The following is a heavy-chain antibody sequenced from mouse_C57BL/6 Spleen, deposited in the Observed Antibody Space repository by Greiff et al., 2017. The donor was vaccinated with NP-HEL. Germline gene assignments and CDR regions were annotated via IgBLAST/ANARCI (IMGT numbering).Heavy chain of an antibody. CDR1: GYAFSSYW. CDR3: ARGDYDPYYAMDY. CDR2: IYPGDGDT. J-gene: IGHJ4*01. Sequence: QVQLQQSGAELVKPGASVKISCKASGYAFSSYWMNWVKQRPGKGLEWIGQIYPGDGDTNYNGKFKGKATLTADKSSSTAYMQLSSLTSEDSAVYFCARGDYDPYYAMDYWGQGTSVTVSS. V-gene: IGHV1-80*01. D-gene: IGHD2-4*01.